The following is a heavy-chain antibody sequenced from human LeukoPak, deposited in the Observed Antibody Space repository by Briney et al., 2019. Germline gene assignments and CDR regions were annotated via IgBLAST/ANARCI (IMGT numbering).Heavy chain of an antibody. Sequence: SETLSLTCTVSGGSISSGSYFWSWIRQPAGKGLEWIGRVYSSGSANYNPSLESRVSLSVDTSKNQFSLKLSSVTAADTAVYYCARERAERFYYGSGSSYNGCELDCWGQGTLVTVSS. CDR2: VYSSGSA. D-gene: IGHD3-10*01. J-gene: IGHJ4*02. V-gene: IGHV4-61*02. CDR1: GGSISSGSYF. CDR3: ARERAERFYYGSGSSYNGCELDC.